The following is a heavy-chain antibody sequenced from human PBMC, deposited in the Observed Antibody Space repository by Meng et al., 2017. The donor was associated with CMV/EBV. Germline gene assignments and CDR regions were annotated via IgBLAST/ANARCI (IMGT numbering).Heavy chain of an antibody. Sequence: GGPLRLSCAASGFTFSSYGMHWVRQAPGKGLEWVAFIRYDGSNKYYADSVKGRFTISRDNSKNTLYLQMNSLRAEDTAVYYCAKAMMVRGPLDYWGQGTLVTVSS. V-gene: IGHV3-30*02. J-gene: IGHJ4*02. CDR3: AKAMMVRGPLDY. CDR2: IRYDGSNK. D-gene: IGHD3-10*01. CDR1: GFTFSSYG.